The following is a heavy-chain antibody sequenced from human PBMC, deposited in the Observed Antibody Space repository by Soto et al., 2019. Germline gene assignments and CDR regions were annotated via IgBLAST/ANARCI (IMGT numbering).Heavy chain of an antibody. CDR1: GGSLSSGDSY. Sequence: QVQLQESGPGLVRPSQTLSLTCSVSGGSLSSGDSYWSWIRQPPGKGLEWIGYIYNCGTTSYNPSLKCPVTISADTSKSQFSLNLSSVTAADTAVYYCAAEDIVLMVYAFDYWGQGILVTVSS. V-gene: IGHV4-30-4*08. CDR2: IYNCGTT. J-gene: IGHJ4*02. D-gene: IGHD2-8*01. CDR3: AAEDIVLMVYAFDY.